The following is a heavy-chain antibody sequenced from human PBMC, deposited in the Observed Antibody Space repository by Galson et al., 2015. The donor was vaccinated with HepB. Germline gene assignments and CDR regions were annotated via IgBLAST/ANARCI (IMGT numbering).Heavy chain of an antibody. CDR1: GDSVSNNNAA. D-gene: IGHD6-19*01. CDR2: TYYMSMWYT. CDR3: AREEAGTDCFDN. V-gene: IGHV6-1*01. Sequence: CAISGDSVSNNNAAWNWIRQSPSRGLEWLGRTYYMSMWYTDYAPSVKSRITVNPYTSTNQFSLEVTSVTPDDTAVYFCAREEAGTDCFDNWGQGTLVTVSS. J-gene: IGHJ4*02.